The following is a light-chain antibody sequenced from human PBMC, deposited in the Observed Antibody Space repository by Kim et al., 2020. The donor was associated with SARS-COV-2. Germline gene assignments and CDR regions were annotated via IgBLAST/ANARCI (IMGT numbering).Light chain of an antibody. J-gene: IGLJ1*01. CDR3: QVWDTTDHYV. CDR1: DIERKS. Sequence: SYELTQPPSLSVTPGKTARITCGGDDIERKSVHWYQQKPGQAPVLVISYDRDRPSGIPERFSGSNAGNTATLTISRVEAGDEADYYCQVWDTTDHYVFGSGTKVTVL. CDR2: YDR. V-gene: IGLV3-21*04.